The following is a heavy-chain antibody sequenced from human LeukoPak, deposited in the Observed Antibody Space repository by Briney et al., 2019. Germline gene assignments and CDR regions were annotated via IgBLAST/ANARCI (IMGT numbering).Heavy chain of an antibody. Sequence: PSETLSLTCTVSAGSMSSSSYYWGWIRQPPGKGLEWIGSIYYSGSTDYNPSLKSRAIISVDTSKNQFSLKMSSVTAADTAVYYCVGGTKSYYFDYWGQGTLVTVSS. D-gene: IGHD2-8*01. CDR3: VGGTKSYYFDY. CDR2: IYYSGST. V-gene: IGHV4-39*01. CDR1: AGSMSSSSYY. J-gene: IGHJ4*02.